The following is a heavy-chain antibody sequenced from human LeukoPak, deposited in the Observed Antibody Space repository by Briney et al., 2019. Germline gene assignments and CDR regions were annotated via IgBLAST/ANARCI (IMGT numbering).Heavy chain of an antibody. V-gene: IGHV3-48*03. D-gene: IGHD6-19*01. J-gene: IGHJ5*02. CDR2: ISSSGSTI. Sequence: GGSLRLSCAASGFTFSSYEMNWVRQAPGKGLEWVSYISSSGSTIYYADSVKGRFTISRDNSKNMVYLQMNSLGPEDTAVYYCAKDAYSSGPNWFDPWGQGTLVTVSS. CDR1: GFTFSSYE. CDR3: AKDAYSSGPNWFDP.